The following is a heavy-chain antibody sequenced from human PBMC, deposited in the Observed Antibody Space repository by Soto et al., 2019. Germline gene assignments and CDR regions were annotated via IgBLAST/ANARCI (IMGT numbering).Heavy chain of an antibody. CDR1: GGSISSSSYY. D-gene: IGHD3-9*01. CDR2: IYYSGST. V-gene: IGHV4-39*01. J-gene: IGHJ6*02. Sequence: PSETLSLTCTVSGGSISSSSYYWGWIRQPPGKGLEWIGSIYYSGSTYYNPSLKSRVTISVDTSKNQFSLKLSSVTAADTAVYYCASVRYFDWLNTMDVWGQGTTVTVSS. CDR3: ASVRYFDWLNTMDV.